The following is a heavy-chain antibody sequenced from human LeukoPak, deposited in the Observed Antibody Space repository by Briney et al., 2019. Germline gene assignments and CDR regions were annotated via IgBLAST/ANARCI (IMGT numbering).Heavy chain of an antibody. Sequence: PSETLSLTCAVYGGSFSGYYWSWIRQPPGKGLEWIGEINHSGSTNYNPSLKSRVTISVDTPKNQFSLKLSSVTAADTAVYYCARGRWLRPVGYWGQGTLVTVSS. D-gene: IGHD5-12*01. V-gene: IGHV4-34*01. CDR1: GGSFSGYY. CDR3: ARGRWLRPVGY. J-gene: IGHJ4*02. CDR2: INHSGST.